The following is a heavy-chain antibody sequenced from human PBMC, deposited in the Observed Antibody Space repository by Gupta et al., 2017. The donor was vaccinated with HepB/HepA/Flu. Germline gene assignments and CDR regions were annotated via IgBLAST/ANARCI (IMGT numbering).Heavy chain of an antibody. CDR3: ASESGPQDV. J-gene: IGHJ6*02. V-gene: IGHV3-30-3*01. CDR1: GFTFSSYA. Sequence: QVQLVESGGGVVQPGRSLRLSCAASGFTFSSYAMHWVRQAPGKGLEWVAVISYDGSNKYYADSVKGRFTISRDNSKNTLYLQMNSLRAEDTAVYYCASESGPQDVWGQGTTVTVSS. D-gene: IGHD6-25*01. CDR2: ISYDGSNK.